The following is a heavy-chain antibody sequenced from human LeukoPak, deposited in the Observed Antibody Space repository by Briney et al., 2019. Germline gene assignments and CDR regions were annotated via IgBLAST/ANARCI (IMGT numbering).Heavy chain of an antibody. Sequence: AETLSLTCTVSGGSISSYYWSWIRQPPGKGLEWIGYIYYSGSTNYNPSLKSRVTISVDTSKNQFSLKLSSVTAADTAVYYCARIGHEDYYFDYWGQGTLVTVSS. V-gene: IGHV4-59*01. CDR3: ARIGHEDYYFDY. CDR2: IYYSGST. CDR1: GGSISSYY. J-gene: IGHJ4*02.